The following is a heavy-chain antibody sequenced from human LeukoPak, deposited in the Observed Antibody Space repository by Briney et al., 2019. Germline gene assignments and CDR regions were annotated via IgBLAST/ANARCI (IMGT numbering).Heavy chain of an antibody. Sequence: SETLSLTCTVSGGSISSSSYYWGWIRQPPGKGLEWIGSIYYSGSTYYNPSLKSRVTISVDTSKNQFSLKLSSVTAADTAVYYCARDRLELPPQYEYNWFDPWGQGTLVTVSS. CDR3: ARDRLELPPQYEYNWFDP. V-gene: IGHV4-39*07. J-gene: IGHJ5*02. CDR1: GGSISSSSYY. CDR2: IYYSGST. D-gene: IGHD1-7*01.